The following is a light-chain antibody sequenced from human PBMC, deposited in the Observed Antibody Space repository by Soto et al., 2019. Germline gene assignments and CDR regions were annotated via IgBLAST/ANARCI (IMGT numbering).Light chain of an antibody. CDR1: QSVNRN. V-gene: IGKV3-11*01. J-gene: IGKJ4*01. CDR2: DAS. Sequence: EIVMTQSPATLSVSPGERATLSCRASQSVNRNLAWYQQKPGQAPRLLIYDASSRATGIPARFSGSGSGTDFTLTISSLEPEDFAVYYCQQRSNWPLTFGGGTKVEIK. CDR3: QQRSNWPLT.